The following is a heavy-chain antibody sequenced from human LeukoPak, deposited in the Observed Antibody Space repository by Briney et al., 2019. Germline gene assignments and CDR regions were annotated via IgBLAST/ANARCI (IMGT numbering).Heavy chain of an antibody. Sequence: SETLSLTCTVSGGSISSYYWSWIRQPAGKGLEWIGRIYTSGSTNYNPSLKSRVTMSVDTSKNQFSLKLSSVTAADTAVYYCARDLLTIFGVNPFDPWGQGTLVTVSS. V-gene: IGHV4-4*07. J-gene: IGHJ5*02. CDR3: ARDLLTIFGVNPFDP. CDR1: GGSISSYY. CDR2: IYTSGST. D-gene: IGHD3-3*01.